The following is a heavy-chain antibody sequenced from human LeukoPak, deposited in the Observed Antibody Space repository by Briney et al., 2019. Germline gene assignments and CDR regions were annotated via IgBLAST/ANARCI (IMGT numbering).Heavy chain of an antibody. J-gene: IGHJ4*02. CDR1: GYTFTSHY. CDR2: INPSGGST. CDR3: AVEGAGSYYSY. D-gene: IGHD3-10*01. V-gene: IGHV1-46*01. Sequence: ASVKVSFKASGYTFTSHYMHWVRQAPGQGLEWMGIINPSGGSTSYAQKFQDRVTMTRDTSSSTVYMELSSLRSEDTAFYYCAVEGAGSYYSYWGQGTLVTVSS.